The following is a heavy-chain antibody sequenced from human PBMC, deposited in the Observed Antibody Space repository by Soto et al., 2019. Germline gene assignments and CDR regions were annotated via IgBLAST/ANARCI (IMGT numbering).Heavy chain of an antibody. CDR3: ARVLWYYDFWSGYPRDYYYYYMDV. CDR1: GGSISSGGYY. D-gene: IGHD3-3*01. V-gene: IGHV4-31*03. Sequence: SETLSLTCTVSGGSISSGGYYWSWIRHHPGKGLEWIGYIYYSGSTYYNPSLKSRVTISVDTSKNQFSLKLSSVTAADTAVYYCARVLWYYDFWSGYPRDYYYYYMDVWGKGTTVTVSS. CDR2: IYYSGST. J-gene: IGHJ6*03.